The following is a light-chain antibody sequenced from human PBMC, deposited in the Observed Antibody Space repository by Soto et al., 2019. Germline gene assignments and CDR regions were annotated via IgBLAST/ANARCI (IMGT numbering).Light chain of an antibody. J-gene: IGKJ1*01. CDR2: AAS. V-gene: IGKV1-8*01. Sequence: AIRMTQSPSSLSASTGDRVTITCRASQGISSYLAWYQQKPGKAPKLLIYAASTLQSVVPSRFSGSGSGTDFTLTLSCLQSEDFATYYCQQYYSYPQTFVQGTKVEIK. CDR1: QGISSY. CDR3: QQYYSYPQT.